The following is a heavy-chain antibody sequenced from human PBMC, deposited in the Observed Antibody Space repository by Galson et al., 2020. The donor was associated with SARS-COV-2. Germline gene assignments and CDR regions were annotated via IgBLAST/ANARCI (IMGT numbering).Heavy chain of an antibody. J-gene: IGHJ4*02. CDR2: INAKNGNT. CDR1: GYTFSTYG. D-gene: IGHD1-1*01. Sequence: ASVKVSCKASGYTFSTYGISWVRQAPGQGLEWMAWINAKNGNTNYAEHLQGRVTMTTDTSTNTAYMELKSLRSDDTAVYYCARDRNGIWYFDSWGQGTLVTVSS. V-gene: IGHV1-18*01. CDR3: ARDRNGIWYFDS.